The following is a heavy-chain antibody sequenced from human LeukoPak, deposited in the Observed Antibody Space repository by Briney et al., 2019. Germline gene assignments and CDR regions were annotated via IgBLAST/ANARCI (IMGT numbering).Heavy chain of an antibody. CDR3: ARHDYGGVDY. CDR2: IYTAGSTT. Sequence: PGGSLRLSCAASGFSFSSYWMHWVRQAPGKGLVWVSRIYTAGSTTSYADSVKGRFTISGDNAKNTLYLQMNSLRAEDTAIYYCARHDYGGVDYWGQGTLVTVSS. CDR1: GFSFSSYW. V-gene: IGHV3-74*01. D-gene: IGHD4-23*01. J-gene: IGHJ4*02.